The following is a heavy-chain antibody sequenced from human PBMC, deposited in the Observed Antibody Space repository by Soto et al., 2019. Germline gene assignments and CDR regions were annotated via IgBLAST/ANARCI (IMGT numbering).Heavy chain of an antibody. Sequence: SETLSLTCTVSGGSISSGGYYWSWIRQHPGKGLEWIGYIYYSGSTYYNPSLKSRVAISVDTSKNQFSLKLSSVTAADTAVYYCARGRVTMVRGVNSGGYYYGMDVWGQGTTVTVSS. J-gene: IGHJ6*02. CDR1: GGSISSGGYY. CDR3: ARGRVTMVRGVNSGGYYYGMDV. V-gene: IGHV4-31*03. D-gene: IGHD3-10*01. CDR2: IYYSGST.